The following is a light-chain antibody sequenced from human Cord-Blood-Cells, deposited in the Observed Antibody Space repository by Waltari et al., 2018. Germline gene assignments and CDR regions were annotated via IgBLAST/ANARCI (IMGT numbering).Light chain of an antibody. CDR2: DAS. V-gene: IGKV3-11*01. J-gene: IGKJ3*01. CDR1: QSVSSY. CDR3: QQRSNWPPFT. Sequence: EIVLTQSPATLSLSPGERATLSCRASQSVSSYLAWYQQKPGHAPRLLIYDASNRATGIPARFSGSESGTDFTLTISSLEPEDFAVYYCQQRSNWPPFTFGPGTKVDIK.